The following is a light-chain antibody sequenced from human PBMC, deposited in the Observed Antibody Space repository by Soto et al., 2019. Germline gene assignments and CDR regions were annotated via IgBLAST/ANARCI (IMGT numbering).Light chain of an antibody. V-gene: IGKV3-15*01. CDR2: GAS. CDR3: QQSNDWPLS. CDR1: QSVNSN. J-gene: IGKJ4*01. Sequence: EIVMTQSTATLSVSPGERVTLSCRASQSVNSNLAWYQQNPGQAPRLLIYGASTRATGIPARFSGSGSGTEFTLTISSLQSEDVGVYYCQQSNDWPLSFGGGTKVEIK.